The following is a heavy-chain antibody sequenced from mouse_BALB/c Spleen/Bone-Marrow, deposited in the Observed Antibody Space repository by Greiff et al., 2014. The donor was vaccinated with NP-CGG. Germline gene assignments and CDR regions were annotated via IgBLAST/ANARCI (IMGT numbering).Heavy chain of an antibody. CDR3: ERFGYYGSPYAMDY. Sequence: VQLQQSGPEVVKPGASVKMSCKASGYTFTSYVLHWVKQKPGQGLEWIGYINPDNDGTKYNEEFKGKATLTSDKSSRTAYMELSHMTSEDPTDYSCERFGYYGSPYAMDYWGQGTSVTVSS. CDR1: GYTFTSYV. J-gene: IGHJ4*01. CDR2: INPDNDGT. V-gene: IGHV1-14*01. D-gene: IGHD1-1*01.